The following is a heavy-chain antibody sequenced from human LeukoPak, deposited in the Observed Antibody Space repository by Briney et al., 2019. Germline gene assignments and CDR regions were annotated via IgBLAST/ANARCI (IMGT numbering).Heavy chain of an antibody. D-gene: IGHD3-10*01. CDR1: GGSFSGYY. CDR3: ARGSVWFGELPFDY. Sequence: SGTLSLTCAVYGGSFSGYYWSWIRQPPGKGLEWIGEINHSGSTNYNPSLKSRVTISVDTSKNQFSLKLSSVTAADTAVYYCARGSVWFGELPFDYWGQGTLVTVSS. CDR2: INHSGST. V-gene: IGHV4-34*01. J-gene: IGHJ4*02.